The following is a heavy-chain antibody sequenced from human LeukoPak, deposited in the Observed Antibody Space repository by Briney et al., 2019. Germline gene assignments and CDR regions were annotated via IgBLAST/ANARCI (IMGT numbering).Heavy chain of an antibody. CDR1: GFTFSSYE. D-gene: IGHD1-26*01. CDR2: ISHSGDIE. V-gene: IGHV3-48*03. Sequence: GGSLRLPCAASGFTFSSYEMDWVRQAPGKGPEWVSYISHSGDIEYYADSVRGRFTISRDNAKNSLFLQMNSLRAEDTAVYYCVRLGGASGQYFQHWGQGTLVTVSS. CDR3: VRLGGASGQYFQH. J-gene: IGHJ1*01.